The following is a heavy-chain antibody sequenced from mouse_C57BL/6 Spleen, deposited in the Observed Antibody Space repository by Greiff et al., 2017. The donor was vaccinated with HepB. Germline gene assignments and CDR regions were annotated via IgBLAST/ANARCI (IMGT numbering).Heavy chain of an antibody. D-gene: IGHD4-1*01. CDR1: GYTFTSYW. V-gene: IGHV1-55*01. Sequence: QVQLKQPGAELVKPGASVKMSCKASGYTFTSYWITWVKQRPGQGLEWIGDIYPGSGSTNYNEKFKSKATLTVDTSSSTAYMQLSSLTSEDSAVYYCARNWAADWYFDVWGTGTTVTVSS. CDR2: IYPGSGST. CDR3: ARNWAADWYFDV. J-gene: IGHJ1*03.